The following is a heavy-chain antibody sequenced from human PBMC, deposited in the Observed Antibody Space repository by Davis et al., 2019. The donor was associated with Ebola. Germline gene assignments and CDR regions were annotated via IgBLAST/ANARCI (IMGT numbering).Heavy chain of an antibody. CDR1: GLTLRRYW. CDR2: INSDGTST. Sequence: HTGGSLRLSCEASGLTLRRYWMHWVRQAPGKGLVWVSRINSDGTSTSYADSVEGRVTVSRDNAKNTVYLQIHSLRDEDTAEYYCASDPSTRAAKYCFEYWDEGNLVTVSS. CDR3: ASDPSTRAAKYCFEY. V-gene: IGHV3-74*01. J-gene: IGHJ4*02. D-gene: IGHD2-8*02.